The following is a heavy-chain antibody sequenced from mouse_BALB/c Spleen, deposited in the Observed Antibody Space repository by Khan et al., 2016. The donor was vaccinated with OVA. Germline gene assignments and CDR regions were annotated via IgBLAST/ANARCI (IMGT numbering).Heavy chain of an antibody. Sequence: QVQLKQSGPGLVAPSQNLSITCTVSGFSLSDYGVSWIRQPPGKGLEWLGVIWGGGSTYYNSVLKSRLSISKDNSKSQVFLKMSSLQSDDTAIFYCAKGVWSYYYTMDYWGQGISVTVSS. CDR2: IWGGGST. J-gene: IGHJ4*01. V-gene: IGHV2-6-5*01. CDR3: AKGVWSYYYTMDY. CDR1: GFSLSDYG.